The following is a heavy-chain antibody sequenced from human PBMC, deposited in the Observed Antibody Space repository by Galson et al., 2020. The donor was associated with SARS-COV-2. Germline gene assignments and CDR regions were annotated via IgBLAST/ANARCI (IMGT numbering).Heavy chain of an antibody. J-gene: IGHJ4*02. Sequence: GGSLRLSCAASGFTFNNFGMHWVRQAPGKGLEWVAFVSYEGSLKFYGDFVKGRFSISKDSSKRTVLLQMNNLRPEDTAMYFCAKTSTILQFHPARGVIGQWGQGTLVTGSS. CDR3: AKTSTILQFHPARGVIGQ. CDR1: GFTFNNFG. CDR2: VSYEGSLK. D-gene: IGHD3-10*01. V-gene: IGHV3-30*02.